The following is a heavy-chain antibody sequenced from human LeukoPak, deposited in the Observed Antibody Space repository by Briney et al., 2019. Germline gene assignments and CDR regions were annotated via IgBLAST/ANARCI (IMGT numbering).Heavy chain of an antibody. CDR1: GFTFSSYG. CDR3: ARAAGDYGDAFDI. D-gene: IGHD4-17*01. Sequence: GRSLRLSCAASGFTFSSYGMHWVRQAPGKGLEWVAVISYDGSNKYYADSVKGRFTISRDNSKNTLYLQMNSLRAEDTAVYYCARAAGDYGDAFDIWGQGTMVTVSS. J-gene: IGHJ3*02. CDR2: ISYDGSNK. V-gene: IGHV3-30*03.